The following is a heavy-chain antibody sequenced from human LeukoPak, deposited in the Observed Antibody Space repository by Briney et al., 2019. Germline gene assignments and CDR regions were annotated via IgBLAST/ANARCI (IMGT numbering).Heavy chain of an antibody. V-gene: IGHV4-59*08. CDR3: ARLGGTGYYDSSGYYPQYFQH. CDR1: GGSISSYY. Sequence: SETLSLTCTVSGGSISSYYWSWLRQPPGKGLEWIGYIYYSGSTNYNPSLKSRVTISVDTSKNQFSLKLSSVTAADTAVYYCARLGGTGYYDSSGYYPQYFQHWGQGTLVTVSS. J-gene: IGHJ1*01. D-gene: IGHD3-22*01. CDR2: IYYSGST.